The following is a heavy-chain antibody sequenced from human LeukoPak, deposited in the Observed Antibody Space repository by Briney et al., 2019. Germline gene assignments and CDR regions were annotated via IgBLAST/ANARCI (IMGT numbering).Heavy chain of an antibody. CDR2: IYYSGST. V-gene: IGHV4-39*01. D-gene: IGHD3-22*01. Sequence: SETLSLTCTVSGGSISTISYYWGWIRQPPGKGLEWIGNIYYSGSTYYNPSLTSRVTITVDTSKNQFSLKLKSVTAADTAVYYCARSFIYYYDSSGYFDYWGPGTLVTVSS. J-gene: IGHJ4*02. CDR3: ARSFIYYYDSSGYFDY. CDR1: GGSISTISYY.